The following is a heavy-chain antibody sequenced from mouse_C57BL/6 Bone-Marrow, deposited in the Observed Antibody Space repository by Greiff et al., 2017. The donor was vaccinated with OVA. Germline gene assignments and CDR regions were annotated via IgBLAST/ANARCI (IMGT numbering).Heavy chain of an antibody. CDR2: IDPSDSET. J-gene: IGHJ4*01. Sequence: QVQLQQPGAELVRPGSSVKLSCKASGYTFTSYWMHWVKQRPIQGLEWIGNIDPSDSETHYNQKFKDKATLTVDKSSSTAYMQLSSLTSEDSAVYYCARSLYYGSSYYAMDYWGQGTSVTVSS. CDR3: ARSLYYGSSYYAMDY. D-gene: IGHD1-1*01. CDR1: GYTFTSYW. V-gene: IGHV1-52*01.